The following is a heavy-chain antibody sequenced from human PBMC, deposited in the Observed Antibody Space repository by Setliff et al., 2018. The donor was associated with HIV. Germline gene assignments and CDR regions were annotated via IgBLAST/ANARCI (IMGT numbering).Heavy chain of an antibody. V-gene: IGHV4-39*01. CDR1: SGSITSRAYY. CDR2: IFYSGIT. CDR3: ARSKTFYDFWGGYYTHGAFKI. J-gene: IGHJ3*02. Sequence: SETLSLTCTVSSGSITSRAYYWGWIRQPPGKGLEWIGSIFYSGITYYNPSLKSRVSISVDTSKNQFSLNLTSVTAADTAVYYCARSKTFYDFWGGYYTHGAFKIWGLGTMVTVSS. D-gene: IGHD3-3*01.